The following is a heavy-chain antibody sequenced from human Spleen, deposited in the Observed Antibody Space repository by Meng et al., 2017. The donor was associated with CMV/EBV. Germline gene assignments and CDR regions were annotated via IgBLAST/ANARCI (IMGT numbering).Heavy chain of an antibody. D-gene: IGHD2-2*01. J-gene: IGHJ4*02. CDR2: IYPGDSET. CDR3: ARLQGYCSTSNCYLGGF. Sequence: GGSLRLSCQASGYRFTTYWIGWVRQMPGKGLEWMGIIYPGDSETRYSPSFQGQVSISADKSISTAYLQWSSLEASDTAMYYCARLQGYCSTSNCYLGGFWGQGTLVTVSS. CDR1: GYRFTTYW. V-gene: IGHV5-51*01.